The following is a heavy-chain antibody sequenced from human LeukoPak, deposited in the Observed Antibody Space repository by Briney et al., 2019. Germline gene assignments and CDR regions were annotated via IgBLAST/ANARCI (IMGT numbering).Heavy chain of an antibody. Sequence: SETLSLTCAVYGGSFSGYYWSWIRQPPGKGLEWIGEINHSGSTNYNTSLKSRVTISVETSKNQFSLKLSSVTAADTAVYYCARRRSIYNYYYYYYMDVWGKGTTVTVSS. D-gene: IGHD2-2*01. CDR3: ARRRSIYNYYYYYYMDV. CDR1: GGSFSGYY. V-gene: IGHV4-34*01. J-gene: IGHJ6*03. CDR2: INHSGST.